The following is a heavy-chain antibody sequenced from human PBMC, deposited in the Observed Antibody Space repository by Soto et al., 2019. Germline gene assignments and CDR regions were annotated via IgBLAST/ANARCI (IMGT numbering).Heavy chain of an antibody. CDR2: IYYSGST. D-gene: IGHD6-6*01. J-gene: IGHJ4*02. CDR3: AREGSSGFDY. CDR1: GGSISSGGYY. Sequence: TLSLTCTVSGGSISSGGYYWSWIRQHPGKGLEWIGYIYYSGSTYYNPSLKSRVTISVDTSKNQFSLKLSSVTAADTAVYYCAREGSSGFDYWGQGTLVTVSS. V-gene: IGHV4-31*03.